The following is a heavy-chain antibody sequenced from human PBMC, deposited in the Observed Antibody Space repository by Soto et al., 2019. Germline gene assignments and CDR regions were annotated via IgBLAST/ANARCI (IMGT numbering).Heavy chain of an antibody. V-gene: IGHV3-11*06. CDR3: ARWGRSGYPGNY. D-gene: IGHD5-12*01. CDR1: GFTFSDYY. Sequence: QVQLVESGGGLVKPGGSLRLSCAASGFTFSDYYMSWIRQAPGKGLEWVSYISSSSSYTNYADSVKGRFTISRDNAKNSLYLQMNSLRAEDAAVYYCARWGRSGYPGNYWGQGTLVTVSS. J-gene: IGHJ4*02. CDR2: ISSSSSYT.